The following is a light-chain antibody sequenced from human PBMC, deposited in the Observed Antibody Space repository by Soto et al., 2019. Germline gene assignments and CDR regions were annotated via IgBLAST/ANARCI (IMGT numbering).Light chain of an antibody. CDR3: QQRSNWPLT. CDR1: QSFSDY. Sequence: EIVLTQSPATLSLSPGERATLSCRASQSFSDYLAWYQQKPGQAPRLLIYDASRRATGIPARFSGSGSGTAFTLTITSLEPEDFEVYFCQQRSNWPLTFGQGTRLEFK. J-gene: IGKJ5*01. CDR2: DAS. V-gene: IGKV3-11*01.